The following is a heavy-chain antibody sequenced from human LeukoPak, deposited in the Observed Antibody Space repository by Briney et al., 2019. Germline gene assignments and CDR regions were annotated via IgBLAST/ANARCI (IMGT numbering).Heavy chain of an antibody. J-gene: IGHJ4*02. CDR2: IWYDGSNK. Sequence: GGSLRLSCSASGFTFSSYGMHWVRQAPGKGLEWVAVIWYDGSNKYYADSVKGRFTISRDNSKNTLYLQMNSLRAEDTAVYYCARDLDSSGWYQLNYWGQGTLVTVSS. V-gene: IGHV3-33*01. CDR3: ARDLDSSGWYQLNY. D-gene: IGHD6-19*01. CDR1: GFTFSSYG.